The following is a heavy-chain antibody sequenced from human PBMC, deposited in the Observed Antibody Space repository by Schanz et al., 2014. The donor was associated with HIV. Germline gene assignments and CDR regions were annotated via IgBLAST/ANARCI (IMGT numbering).Heavy chain of an antibody. CDR2: KSYDGRNK. D-gene: IGHD3-22*01. V-gene: IGHV3-30*18. J-gene: IGHJ6*02. CDR1: GFTFSTYG. Sequence: QVQLVESGGGVAQPGRSLRLSCAASGFTFSTYGMHWVRQAPGKGLEWVAVKSYDGRNKYYADPVKGRFTISRDNSKNTLYLQLKSLRAEDRAVYYCAKDRNYYDDRYIGKGNYYYYYGMDVWGQGTTVTVSS. CDR3: AKDRNYYDDRYIGKGNYYYYYGMDV.